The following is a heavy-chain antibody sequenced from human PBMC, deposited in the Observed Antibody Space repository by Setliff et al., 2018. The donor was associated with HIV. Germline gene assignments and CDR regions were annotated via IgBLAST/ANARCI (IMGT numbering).Heavy chain of an antibody. Sequence: PSETLSLTCNVSGNFISSDIYFWTWIRQPAGKGLEWLGHIYASWVTKHNPSLKSRVIVSLDTSRSQFSLTLKSVTAAYSAIYYCVTGPGGPVGRDPPNGYWGQGILVTVSS. D-gene: IGHD3-16*01. V-gene: IGHV4-61*09. CDR2: IYASWVT. J-gene: IGHJ4*02. CDR1: GNFISSDIYF. CDR3: VTGPGGPVGRDPPNGY.